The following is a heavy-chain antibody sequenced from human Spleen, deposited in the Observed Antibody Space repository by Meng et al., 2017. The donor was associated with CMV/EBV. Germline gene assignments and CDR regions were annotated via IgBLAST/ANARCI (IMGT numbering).Heavy chain of an antibody. CDR3: ARSPSILVGHSEIDL. CDR2: FIPIINTA. Sequence: SENTFNHYVLSWVRQAPGQGLEWMGTFIPIINTAEYARKFQGRVTITADKSSTTIHLELTSLTSGDTAVYYCARSPSILVGHSEIDLWGQGTLVTVSS. J-gene: IGHJ5*02. D-gene: IGHD3-22*01. V-gene: IGHV1-69*04. CDR1: ENTFNHYV.